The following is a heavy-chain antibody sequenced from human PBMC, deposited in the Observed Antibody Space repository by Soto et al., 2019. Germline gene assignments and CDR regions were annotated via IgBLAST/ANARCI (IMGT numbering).Heavy chain of an antibody. CDR1: GFTFSSYG. J-gene: IGHJ6*02. CDR3: AKDRVGATGGYYYGMDV. CDR2: ISYDGSNK. V-gene: IGHV3-30*18. Sequence: QVQLVESGGGVVQPGRSLRLSCAASGFTFSSYGMHWVRQAPGKGLEWVAVISYDGSNKYYADSVKGRFTISRDNSKNTLYLQMNSLRAEDTAVYYCAKDRVGATGGYYYGMDVWGQGTTVTVSS. D-gene: IGHD1-26*01.